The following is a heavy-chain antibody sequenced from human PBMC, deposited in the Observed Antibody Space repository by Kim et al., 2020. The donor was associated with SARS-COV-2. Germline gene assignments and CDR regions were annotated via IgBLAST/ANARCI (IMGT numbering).Heavy chain of an antibody. CDR1: GGTFSSYA. J-gene: IGHJ1*01. CDR3: AREKGRSGVLWH. CDR2: IIPIFGTA. Sequence: SVKVSCKASGGTFSSYAISWVRQAPGQGLEWMGGIIPIFGTANYAQKLQGRVTITADESTSTAYMELSSLRSEDTAVYYCAREKGRSGVLWHWGQGTLVTVSS. D-gene: IGHD1-26*01. V-gene: IGHV1-69*13.